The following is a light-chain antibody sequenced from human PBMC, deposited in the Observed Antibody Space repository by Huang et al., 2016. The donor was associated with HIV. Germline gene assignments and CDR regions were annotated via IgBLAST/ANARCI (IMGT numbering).Light chain of an antibody. V-gene: IGKV3-11*01. CDR2: RAS. J-gene: IGKJ4*01. CDR1: PNVTDS. Sequence: EIVLTPSPATLSLAPGASATLSCRASPNVTDSLAWYRQNPGQAPSLLIDRASNRATGTPARFSGSGSGTDFTLTISRLEPEDFAIYYCQERIHWPRLTFGGGTKVEIK. CDR3: QERIHWPRLT.